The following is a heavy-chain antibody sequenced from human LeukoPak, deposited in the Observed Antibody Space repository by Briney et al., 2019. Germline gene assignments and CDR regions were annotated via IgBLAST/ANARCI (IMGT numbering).Heavy chain of an antibody. V-gene: IGHV1-18*04. J-gene: IGHJ5*02. Sequence: ASVKVSCKASGYTFTGYYMHWVRQAPGQGLEWMGWISAYNGNTNYAQKLQGRVTMTTDTSTSTAYMELRSLRSDDTAVYYCARDWSPNDSSWGQGTLVTVSS. CDR2: ISAYNGNT. D-gene: IGHD3-22*01. CDR3: ARDWSPNDSS. CDR1: GYTFTGYY.